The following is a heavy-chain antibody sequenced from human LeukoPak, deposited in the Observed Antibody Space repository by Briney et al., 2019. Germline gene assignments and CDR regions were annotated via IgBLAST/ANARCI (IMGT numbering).Heavy chain of an antibody. V-gene: IGHV3-64*01. CDR2: ISSNGGST. D-gene: IGHD6-6*01. J-gene: IGHJ4*02. CDR3: ARGGLYSSSSLGDY. CDR1: GFTFSSYA. Sequence: GGSLRLSCAASGFTFSSYAMHWVRQAPGRRLEYVSTISSNGGSTFYANSVKGRFSVSRDNSKNILYLQMGSLRTDDMAVYYCARGGLYSSSSLGDYWGQGTLATVSS.